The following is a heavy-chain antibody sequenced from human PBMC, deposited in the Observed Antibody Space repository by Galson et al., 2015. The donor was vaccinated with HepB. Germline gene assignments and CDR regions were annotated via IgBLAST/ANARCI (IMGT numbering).Heavy chain of an antibody. CDR2: IYSGDSDT. D-gene: IGHD1-26*01. J-gene: IGHJ3*02. CDR3: ARQGPSSGTYYNVFDI. V-gene: IGHV5-51*01. Sequence: QSGAEVKKPGESLKISCKGSGYSFTSYWIGWVRQMPGKGLEWMGIIYSGDSDTRYSPSFQGQVAVSADKSISTAYLQWSSLKASDTAIYYCARQGPSSGTYYNVFDIWGQGTMVTVSS. CDR1: GYSFTSYW.